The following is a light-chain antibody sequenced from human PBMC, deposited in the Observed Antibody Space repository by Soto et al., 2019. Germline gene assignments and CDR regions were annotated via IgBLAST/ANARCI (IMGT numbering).Light chain of an antibody. J-gene: IGKJ5*01. Sequence: EVVMTQSPATLSVSPGERATLSCRASQSVYSNLAWYQEKPGQAPRLLIYGASTRATGIAARFSGSGSGTEFTLTISSLQSEDFAVYYCQQYNNWPITFGQRARLEIK. CDR3: QQYNNWPIT. V-gene: IGKV3-15*01. CDR2: GAS. CDR1: QSVYSN.